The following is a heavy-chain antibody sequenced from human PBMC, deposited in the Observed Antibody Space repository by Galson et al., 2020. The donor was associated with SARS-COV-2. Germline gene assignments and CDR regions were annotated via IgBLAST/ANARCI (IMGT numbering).Heavy chain of an antibody. CDR1: GFTFSSYA. CDR3: ARGLGGGYPSPFDY. J-gene: IGHJ4*02. D-gene: IGHD3-22*01. CDR2: ISYDGSNK. V-gene: IGHV3-30*04. Sequence: GGSLRLSCAASGFTFSSYAMHWVRQAPGKGLEWVAVISYDGSNKYYADSVKGQFTISRDNSKNTLYLQMNSLRAEDTAVYYCARGLGGGYPSPFDYWGQGTLVTVSS.